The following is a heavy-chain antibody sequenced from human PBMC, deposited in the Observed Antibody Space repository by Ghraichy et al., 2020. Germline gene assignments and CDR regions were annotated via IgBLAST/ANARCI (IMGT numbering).Heavy chain of an antibody. CDR3: ARRPFVVRGLGPGGGRPDWYFDL. Sequence: SETLSLTCTVSGGSISSSSYYWGWIRQPPGKGLEWIGSIYYSGSTYYNPSLKSRVTISVDTSKNQFSLKLSSVTAADTAVYYCARRPFVVRGLGPGGGRPDWYFDLWGRGTLVTVSS. V-gene: IGHV4-39*01. CDR2: IYYSGST. CDR1: GGSISSSSYY. D-gene: IGHD3-10*01. J-gene: IGHJ2*01.